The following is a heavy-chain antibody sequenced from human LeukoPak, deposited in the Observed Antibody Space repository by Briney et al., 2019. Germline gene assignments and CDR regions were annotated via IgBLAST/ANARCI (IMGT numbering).Heavy chain of an antibody. D-gene: IGHD6-19*01. CDR3: ARRPRYSSGRYYFDS. Sequence: SETLSLTCAVYGGSFIGDYWNWIRQPPGKGLEWIGEINHSGSTNSNPSLKSRVTISVDRSKNQFSLKLSSVTAADTAVYYCARRPRYSSGRYYFDSWGQGTLVTVSS. CDR2: INHSGST. CDR1: GGSFIGDY. J-gene: IGHJ4*02. V-gene: IGHV4-34*01.